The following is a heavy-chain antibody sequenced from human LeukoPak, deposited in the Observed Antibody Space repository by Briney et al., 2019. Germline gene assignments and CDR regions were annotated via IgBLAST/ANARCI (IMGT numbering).Heavy chain of an antibody. Sequence: PGGSLRLSCSASGFTVSSNYMSWVRQAPGKGLEWVSVIYSGGRTYYADSVKGRFTISRDNSKNTLYLQMNSLRAEDTAVYYCATDYRSSTSCYTGDYWGQGTLVTVSS. CDR3: ATDYRSSTSCYTGDY. V-gene: IGHV3-53*01. CDR1: GFTVSSNY. CDR2: IYSGGRT. D-gene: IGHD2-2*02. J-gene: IGHJ4*02.